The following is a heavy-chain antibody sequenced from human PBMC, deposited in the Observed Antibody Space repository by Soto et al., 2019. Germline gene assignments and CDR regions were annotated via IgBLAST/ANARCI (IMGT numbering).Heavy chain of an antibody. CDR3: ARGRNHLDY. CDR2: INSDGNST. J-gene: IGHJ4*02. D-gene: IGHD1-1*01. CDR1: GFTFSPFW. V-gene: IGHV3-74*01. Sequence: EVQLVESGGGLVQPGGSLRLSCAASGFTFSPFWMHWVRQVPGKGPVWVSRINSDGNSTSYADSVKGRFTISRDNAKNTPYLQMNSPRDEATAVYYCARGRNHLDYLGRGCPGSVSS.